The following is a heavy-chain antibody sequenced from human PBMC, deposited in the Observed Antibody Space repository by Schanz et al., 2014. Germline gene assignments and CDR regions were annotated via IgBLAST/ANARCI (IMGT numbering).Heavy chain of an antibody. CDR1: GYTFTDYD. V-gene: IGHV7-4-1*02. Sequence: QVQLVQSGSELKKPGASVKVSCKASGYTFTDYDVNWVRQAPGQGLEWMGWINTNTGNPTYAQGFTGRFVFSLDTSVSTAYLQISFLKADDTAVFFCARGEANWGQYWGQGTLVTVSS. J-gene: IGHJ4*02. CDR3: ARGEANWGQY. D-gene: IGHD7-27*01. CDR2: INTNTGNP.